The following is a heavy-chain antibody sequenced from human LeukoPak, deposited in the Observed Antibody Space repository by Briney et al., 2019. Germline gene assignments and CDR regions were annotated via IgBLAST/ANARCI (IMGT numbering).Heavy chain of an antibody. J-gene: IGHJ4*02. Sequence: GGSLKLSCVASGFTFSAYAMSWVRQAPGKGLEWVSSVRGGGDVTYYARSVRGRFTISRDNSKNTVYLQMNSLTAEDTAIYYCAKSLEESYDILIGFSSFDYWGQGTLATVS. CDR3: AKSLEESYDILIGFSSFDY. D-gene: IGHD3-9*01. CDR2: VRGGGDVT. CDR1: GFTFSAYA. V-gene: IGHV3-23*01.